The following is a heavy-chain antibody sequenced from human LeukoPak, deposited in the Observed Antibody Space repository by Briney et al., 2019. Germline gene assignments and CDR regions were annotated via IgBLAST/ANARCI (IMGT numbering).Heavy chain of an antibody. D-gene: IGHD2-2*01. CDR1: GGTFNRYT. CDR3: AISSSSTSYSGWFDP. J-gene: IGHJ5*02. CDR2: IIPLLGIA. Sequence: SVKVSCKASGGTFNRYTIRGVRQAPAQGREWMGGIIPLLGIANYAQKTQGRVTSTADKSTSTDYRELSSLRSEDTAVYYCAISSSSTSYSGWFDPWGQGTLVTVSS. V-gene: IGHV1-69*02.